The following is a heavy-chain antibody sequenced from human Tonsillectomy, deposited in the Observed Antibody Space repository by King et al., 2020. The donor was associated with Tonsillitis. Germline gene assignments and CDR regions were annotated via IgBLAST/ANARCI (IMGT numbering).Heavy chain of an antibody. D-gene: IGHD6-19*01. J-gene: IGHJ4*02. CDR2: IYPGDSET. CDR1: GYSFTSNW. V-gene: IGHV5-51*01. Sequence: QLVQSGAEVKKPGESLKISCKGSGYSFTSNWIGWVRQMPGKGLEWMGIIYPGDSETKYNPSFQGQVTISADKSISTAYLQWSSLKASDTAMYYCARRRIAVAAPYYFDYWGQGTLVTVSS. CDR3: ARRRIAVAAPYYFDY.